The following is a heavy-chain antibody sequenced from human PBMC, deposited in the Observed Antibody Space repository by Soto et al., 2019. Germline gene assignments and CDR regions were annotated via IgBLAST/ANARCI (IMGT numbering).Heavy chain of an antibody. CDR3: ARTRGDLKQQLVFPLLPGVWNRGPAPLFDP. Sequence: SETLSLTCTVSGGSISSGGYYWSWIRQHPGKGLEWIGYIYYSGSTYYNPSLKSRVTISVDTSKNQFSLKLSSVTAADTAVYYCARTRGDLKQQLVFPLLPGVWNRGPAPLFDPWGQGTLVTVSS. CDR2: IYYSGST. J-gene: IGHJ5*02. V-gene: IGHV4-31*03. CDR1: GGSISSGGYY. D-gene: IGHD6-13*01.